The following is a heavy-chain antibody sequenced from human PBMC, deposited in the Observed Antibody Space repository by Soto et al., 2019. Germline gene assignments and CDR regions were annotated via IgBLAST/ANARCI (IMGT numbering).Heavy chain of an antibody. CDR2: ITGSGGRT. CDR1: GFTFSSYA. Sequence: GGSLRLSCAASGFTFSSYAMSWVRQAPGKGLEWVSAITGSGGRTYYADSVKGRFTISRDNSKNTLYLQMNSLRAEDTAVYYCAHFDWFIDYWGQGTLVTVSS. D-gene: IGHD3-9*01. V-gene: IGHV3-23*01. J-gene: IGHJ4*02. CDR3: AHFDWFIDY.